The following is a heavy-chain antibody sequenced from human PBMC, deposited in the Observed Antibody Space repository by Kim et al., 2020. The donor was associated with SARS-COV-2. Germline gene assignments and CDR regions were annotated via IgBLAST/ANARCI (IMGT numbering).Heavy chain of an antibody. Sequence: GGSLRLSCAASGFAFSGHAIIWVRQAPGKGLEWVSAINGNGADTYYADSVKGRFTISRDNSKNTADLQLNGLRADDTAVYYCAKDPRGYGGSPFDYWGQGTQVTVA. CDR1: GFAFSGHA. CDR2: INGNGADT. V-gene: IGHV3-23*01. J-gene: IGHJ4*02. CDR3: AKDPRGYGGSPFDY. D-gene: IGHD5-12*01.